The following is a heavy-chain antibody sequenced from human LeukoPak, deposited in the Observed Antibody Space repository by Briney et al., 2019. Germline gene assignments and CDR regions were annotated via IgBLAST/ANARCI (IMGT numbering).Heavy chain of an antibody. J-gene: IGHJ6*02. CDR3: AKYSSGLSYNGLDV. CDR2: VIGSGANT. D-gene: IGHD2-15*01. CDR1: GFTFSTYG. Sequence: GGSLRLSCAASGFTFSTYGMHWVRQAPGKGLEWVSVVIGSGANTYYADSVRGRFTISRDNFKNTLYLQMNSLRAEDTAVYYCAKYSSGLSYNGLDVWGQGTTVSVSS. V-gene: IGHV3-23*01.